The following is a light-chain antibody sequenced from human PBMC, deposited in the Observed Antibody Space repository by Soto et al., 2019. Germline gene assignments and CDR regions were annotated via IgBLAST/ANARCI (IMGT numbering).Light chain of an antibody. CDR1: QSISSW. V-gene: IGKV1-5*01. CDR2: DAS. J-gene: IGKJ1*01. CDR3: QQYNSYSGT. Sequence: DIQMTQSPSTLSASVGDRVTITCRASQSISSWLAWYQQEPGKTPKLLISDASNLESGVPSRFSGSGSGTEFTLTISSLQPDDFATYYCQQYNSYSGTFGQGTKVEIK.